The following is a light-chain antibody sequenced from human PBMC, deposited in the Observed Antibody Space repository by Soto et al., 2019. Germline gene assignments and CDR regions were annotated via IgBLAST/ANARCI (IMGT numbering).Light chain of an antibody. J-gene: IGKJ3*01. CDR1: PSIYGEY. CDR3: QQYGGSPQFT. V-gene: IGKV3-20*01. Sequence: ETVLTQSPGTLSLSPGERATLYCRASPSIYGEYLAWYQQKPGQAPRLIIYGASARATGIPDRFSGSGSGTDFNLTISRLETEDFAVYYCQQYGGSPQFTFGPGTKV. CDR2: GAS.